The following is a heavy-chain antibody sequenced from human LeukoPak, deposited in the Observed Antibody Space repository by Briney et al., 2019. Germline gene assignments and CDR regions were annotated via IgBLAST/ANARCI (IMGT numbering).Heavy chain of an antibody. V-gene: IGHV3-23*01. J-gene: IGHJ4*02. D-gene: IGHD2-2*01. CDR3: AKGSRGSCSRTYCYAFDY. CDR1: GFTFSSYA. Sequence: GGSLRLSCAASGFTFSSYAMSWVRQIPGKGLEWVSNINRSDTDTYYADSVKGRFTISRDNSKNTLYLQMKRLRAEDTAVEYCAKGSRGSCSRTYCYAFDYWGQGTLVTVSS. CDR2: INRSDTDT.